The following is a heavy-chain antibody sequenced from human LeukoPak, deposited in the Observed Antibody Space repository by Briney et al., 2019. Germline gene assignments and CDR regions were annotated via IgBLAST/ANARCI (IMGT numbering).Heavy chain of an antibody. Sequence: SETLSLTCAVYGGSFSGYYWSWIRQPPGKGLEWIGEINHSGSTNYNPSLKSRVTISVDTSKNQFSLKLSSVTAADTAVYYCARVRMGTKRITIFGVVSKAAWFDPWGQGTLVTVSS. CDR1: GGSFSGYY. CDR2: INHSGST. V-gene: IGHV4-34*01. CDR3: ARVRMGTKRITIFGVVSKAAWFDP. D-gene: IGHD3-3*01. J-gene: IGHJ5*02.